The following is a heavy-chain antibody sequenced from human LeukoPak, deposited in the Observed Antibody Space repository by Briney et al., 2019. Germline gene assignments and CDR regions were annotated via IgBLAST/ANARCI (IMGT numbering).Heavy chain of an antibody. V-gene: IGHV3-30-3*01. CDR3: ARDFRDYRDYVAYLDS. J-gene: IGHJ4*02. D-gene: IGHD4-17*01. CDR1: GSTFSTYA. Sequence: PGRSLRLSCAASGSTFSTYAMHWVRQAPGKGLEWVAVILYDGSSQYYTDSVKGRLTISRDNSRNTLYLQMNSLKVEDTAVYYCARDFRDYRDYVAYLDSWGQGNQLTVSS. CDR2: ILYDGSSQ.